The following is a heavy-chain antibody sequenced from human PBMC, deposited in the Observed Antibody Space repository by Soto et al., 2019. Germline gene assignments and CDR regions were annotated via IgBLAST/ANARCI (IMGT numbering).Heavy chain of an antibody. D-gene: IGHD2-2*01. V-gene: IGHV1-18*04. J-gene: IGHJ6*02. CDR2: ISAYNGNT. CDR3: ARDRIVVVPAATNYYYYGMDV. CDR1: GYTFTRYC. Sequence: ASVKVSCKASGYTFTRYCISWVRQAPGQGLEWMGWISAYNGNTNYAQKLQGRVTMTTDTSTSTAYMELRSLRSDDTAVYYCARDRIVVVPAATNYYYYGMDVWGQGTTVTVSS.